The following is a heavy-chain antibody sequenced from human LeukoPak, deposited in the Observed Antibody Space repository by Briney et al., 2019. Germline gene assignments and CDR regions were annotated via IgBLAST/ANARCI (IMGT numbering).Heavy chain of an antibody. D-gene: IGHD6-19*01. CDR2: ISYDGSNK. CDR1: GFTFSSYA. V-gene: IGHV3-30-3*01. CDR3: ARGGHSVAGTMPGY. Sequence: PGGSLRLSCAASGFTFSSYAMHWVRQAPGKGLEWVAVISYDGSNKYYADSVKGRFTISRDNSKNTLYLQMNSLRAEDTAVYYCARGGHSVAGTMPGYWGQGTLVTVSS. J-gene: IGHJ4*02.